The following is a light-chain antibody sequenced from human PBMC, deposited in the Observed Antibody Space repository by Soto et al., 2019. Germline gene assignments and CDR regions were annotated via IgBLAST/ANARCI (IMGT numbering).Light chain of an antibody. V-gene: IGLV2-14*01. CDR2: EVS. Sequence: QSVLTQPASVSGSPGQSITISCTGTSSDVGGYNYVSWYQQNPGKAPKLMIYEVSNRPSGVSNRFSGSKSGNMASLTISGLKAEDEADYYCSSYTINRTYVFGTGTKV. CDR1: SSDVGGYNY. CDR3: SSYTINRTYV. J-gene: IGLJ1*01.